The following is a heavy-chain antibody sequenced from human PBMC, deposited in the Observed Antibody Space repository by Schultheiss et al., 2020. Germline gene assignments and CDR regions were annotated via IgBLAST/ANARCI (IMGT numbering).Heavy chain of an antibody. V-gene: IGHV3-64*04. CDR1: GFTFGDYA. D-gene: IGHD5-18*01. CDR2: LSNKGHST. CDR3: AKDRGYSFIDYYGMDV. Sequence: GGSLRLSCSASGFTFGDYAVHWVRQAPGKGLEYVSGLSNKGHSTFYADSVKGRFTISRDNSKNTLYLQMNSLRAEDTAVYYCAKDRGYSFIDYYGMDVWGQGTTVTVS. J-gene: IGHJ6*02.